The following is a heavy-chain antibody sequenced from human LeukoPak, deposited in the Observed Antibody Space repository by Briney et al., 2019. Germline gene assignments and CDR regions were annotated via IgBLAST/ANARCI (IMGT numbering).Heavy chain of an antibody. J-gene: IGHJ4*02. CDR1: GGSITSYY. CDR3: ARLPLGAFGEVLNFDC. V-gene: IGHV4-4*07. D-gene: IGHD3-10*01. CDR2: IHTSGST. Sequence: SETLSLTCTVSGGSITSYYWSWIRQPAGKGLEWIGRIHTSGSTNYNPSLKSRVTMSVDTSKNQFSLKLSSVTAADTAVYYCARLPLGAFGEVLNFDCWGQGTLVIVSS.